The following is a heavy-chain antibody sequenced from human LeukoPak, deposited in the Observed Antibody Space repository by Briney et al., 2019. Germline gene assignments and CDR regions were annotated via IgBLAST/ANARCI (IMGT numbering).Heavy chain of an antibody. D-gene: IGHD2-21*02. J-gene: IGHJ4*02. V-gene: IGHV2-70*04. CDR2: IDWDDDK. Sequence: SGPTLVNPTQTLTLTCTFSGFSLSTSGMRVSWIRHPPGKALEWLARIDWDDDKFYSTSLKTRLTISKDTSKNQVVLTMTNMDPVDTATYYCARTPYCGGDCYVDYWGQGTLVTVSS. CDR3: ARTPYCGGDCYVDY. CDR1: GFSLSTSGMR.